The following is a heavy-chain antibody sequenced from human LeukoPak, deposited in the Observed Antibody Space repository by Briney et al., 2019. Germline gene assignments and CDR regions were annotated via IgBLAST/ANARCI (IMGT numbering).Heavy chain of an antibody. CDR1: GFTFSSYA. CDR3: ARTIAVAASPPDY. J-gene: IGHJ4*02. V-gene: IGHV3-30*04. CDR2: ISYDGSNK. D-gene: IGHD6-19*01. Sequence: PGGSLRLSCAASGFTFSSYAMRWVRQAPGKGLEWVAVISYDGSNKYYADSVKGRFTISRDNSKNTLYLQMNSLRAEDTAVYYCARTIAVAASPPDYWGQGTLVTVSS.